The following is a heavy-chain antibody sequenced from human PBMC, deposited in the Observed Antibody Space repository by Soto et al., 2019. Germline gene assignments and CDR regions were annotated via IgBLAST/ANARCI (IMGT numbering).Heavy chain of an antibody. CDR3: ARSPPLYLRDYSYGMDV. V-gene: IGHV1-8*01. J-gene: IGHJ6*02. CDR2: MNPNSGNT. CDR1: GYTFTSYD. Sequence: QVQLVQSGAEVKKPGASVKVSCKASGYTFTSYDINWVRQATGQGLEWMGWMNPNSGNTGYAQKFQGRVTMTRNTSISTAYMELSSLRSEDTAVYYCARSPPLYLRDYSYGMDVWGQGTTVTVSS.